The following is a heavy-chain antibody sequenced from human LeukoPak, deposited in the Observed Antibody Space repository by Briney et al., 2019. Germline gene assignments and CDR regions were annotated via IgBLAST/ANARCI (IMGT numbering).Heavy chain of an antibody. Sequence: QTGGSLRLSCAASGFTFSSYAMHWVRQAPGKGLEYVSAISSNGGSTYYANSVKGRFTISRDNSKNTLYLQMGSLRAEDMAVYYCARSGDSSGWRHFDYWGQGTLVTVSS. D-gene: IGHD6-19*01. CDR2: ISSNGGST. J-gene: IGHJ4*02. V-gene: IGHV3-64*01. CDR1: GFTFSSYA. CDR3: ARSGDSSGWRHFDY.